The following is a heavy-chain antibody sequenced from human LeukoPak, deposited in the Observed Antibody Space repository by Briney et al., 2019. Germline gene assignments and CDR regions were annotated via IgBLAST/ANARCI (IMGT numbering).Heavy chain of an antibody. V-gene: IGHV3-30*03. CDR2: IAYHGNTE. J-gene: IGHJ4*02. CDR3: ARDTRNGDYALLVPRFDY. Sequence: PGTSLRLSCAVSGFTISSHGMHWVRQAPGKGPEWVAMIAYHGNTEYYGDSVKGRFTISRDNSKNTLYLQMNSLRAEDTAVYYCARDTRNGDYALLVPRFDYWGQGTLVTVSS. CDR1: GFTISSHG. D-gene: IGHD4-17*01.